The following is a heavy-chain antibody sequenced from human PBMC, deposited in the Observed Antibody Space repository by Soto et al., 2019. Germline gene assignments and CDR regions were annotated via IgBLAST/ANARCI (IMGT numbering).Heavy chain of an antibody. D-gene: IGHD3-10*01. V-gene: IGHV3-74*01. CDR2: ITDDGSTT. CDR3: TRGPRPTSIGTGAF. J-gene: IGHJ4*02. Sequence: GGSLRLSCETSGFIFSMYWMHWVRQVPGKGPQWVARITDDGSTTYYAASVEVRFTISRDNAKNALYLQMTSLRADDTAVYYCTRGPRPTSIGTGAFWGQGTLVTVSS. CDR1: GFIFSMYW.